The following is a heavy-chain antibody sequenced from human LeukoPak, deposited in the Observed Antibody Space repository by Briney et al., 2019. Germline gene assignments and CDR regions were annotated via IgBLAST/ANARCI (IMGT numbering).Heavy chain of an antibody. CDR1: GFTFSDYY. V-gene: IGHV4-34*01. Sequence: PGGSLRLSCAASGFTFSDYYMSWIRQPPGKGLEWIGEINHSGSTNYNPSLKSRVTISVDTSKNQFSLKLSSVTAADTAVYYCARGRPRSFALRFWGQGTLVTVSS. CDR2: INHSGST. D-gene: IGHD4-17*01. J-gene: IGHJ4*02. CDR3: ARGRPRSFALRF.